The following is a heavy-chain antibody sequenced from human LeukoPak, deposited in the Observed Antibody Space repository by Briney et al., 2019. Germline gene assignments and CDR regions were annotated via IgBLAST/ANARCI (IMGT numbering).Heavy chain of an antibody. D-gene: IGHD3-22*01. CDR1: GGSISSYY. V-gene: IGHV4-4*07. Sequence: SETLSLTCTVSGGSISSYYWSWIRQPAGKGLEWIGRIYTSGSTNYNPSLKSRVTMSVDTSKNQFSLKLSSVTAADTAVYYCARVPRRYYYDSSGYYYNGRYFGYWGQGTLVTVST. CDR2: IYTSGST. J-gene: IGHJ4*02. CDR3: ARVPRRYYYDSSGYYYNGRYFGY.